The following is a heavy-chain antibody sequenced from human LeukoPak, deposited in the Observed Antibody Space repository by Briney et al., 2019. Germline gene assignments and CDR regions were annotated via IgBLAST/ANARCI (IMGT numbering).Heavy chain of an antibody. CDR1: GFTFSSYS. D-gene: IGHD2-2*01. J-gene: IGHJ4*02. CDR3: AKALTIVVVPAAMDY. V-gene: IGHV3-23*01. Sequence: GGSLRLSCAASGFTFSSYSMNWVRQAPGKGLEWVSAISGSGGSTYYADSVKGRFTISRDNSKNTLYLQMNSLRAEDTAVYYCAKALTIVVVPAAMDYWGQGTLVTVSS. CDR2: ISGSGGST.